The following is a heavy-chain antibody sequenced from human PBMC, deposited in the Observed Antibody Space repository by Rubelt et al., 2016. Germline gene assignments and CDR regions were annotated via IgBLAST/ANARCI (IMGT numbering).Heavy chain of an antibody. Sequence: SWVRQPPGKGLEWIGEIYHSGTTNYNPSLKSRVTMSVDMSRNHFSLRLTSVTAADTAVYYCARGRWDNWFDPWGQGTLVTVSS. D-gene: IGHD4-23*01. CDR3: ARGRWDNWFDP. CDR2: IYHSGTT. V-gene: IGHV4-4*02. J-gene: IGHJ5*02.